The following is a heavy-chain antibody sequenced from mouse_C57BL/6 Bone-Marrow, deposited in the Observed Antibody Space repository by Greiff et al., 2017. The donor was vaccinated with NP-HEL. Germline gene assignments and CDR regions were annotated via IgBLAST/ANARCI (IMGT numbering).Heavy chain of an antibody. D-gene: IGHD3-3*01. CDR2: IYPGSGST. CDR1: GYTFTSYW. CDR3: ARGDGAGFAY. J-gene: IGHJ3*01. Sequence: VQLQQPGAELVKPGASVKMSCKASGYTFTSYWITWVKQRPGQGLEWIGDIYPGSGSTTYNEKFKSKATLTVDTSSSTAYMQLRSLTSEDAAVYYCARGDGAGFAYWGQGTLVTVSA. V-gene: IGHV1-55*01.